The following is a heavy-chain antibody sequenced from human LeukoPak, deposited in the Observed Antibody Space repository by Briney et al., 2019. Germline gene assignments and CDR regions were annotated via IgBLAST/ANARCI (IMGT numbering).Heavy chain of an antibody. CDR1: GFTFSSYS. V-gene: IGHV3-21*01. CDR3: ARELYSSGPSFDS. CDR2: ISSSSSYI. D-gene: IGHD6-19*01. J-gene: IGHJ4*02. Sequence: GGSLRLSCAASGFTFSSYSMTWVRQAPGKGLEWVSSISSSSSYIYYADSVKGRFTISRDNAKNSLYLQMNNLRAEDTAVYYCARELYSSGPSFDSWGQGTLVTVSS.